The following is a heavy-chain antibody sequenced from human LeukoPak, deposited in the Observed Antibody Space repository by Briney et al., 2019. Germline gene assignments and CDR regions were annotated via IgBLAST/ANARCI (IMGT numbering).Heavy chain of an antibody. Sequence: SETLSLTCAVSGGSISSGGYSWSWIRQPPGKGLEWIGYIYHSGSTNYNPSLKSRVTISVDTSKNQFSLKLSSVTAADTAVYYCARGRGYSSSSGDYWGQGTLVTVSS. V-gene: IGHV4-30-2*01. CDR3: ARGRGYSSSSGDY. CDR2: IYHSGST. D-gene: IGHD6-6*01. CDR1: GGSISSGGYS. J-gene: IGHJ4*02.